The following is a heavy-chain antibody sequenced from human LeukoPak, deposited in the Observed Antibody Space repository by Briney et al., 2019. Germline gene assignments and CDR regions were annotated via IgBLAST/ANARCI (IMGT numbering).Heavy chain of an antibody. CDR1: GFTFNDYA. CDR3: ATDCSGNRCYSL. V-gene: IGHV3-43*02. D-gene: IGHD2-15*01. CDR2: ISGDGGST. J-gene: IGHJ4*02. Sequence: PGGSLRLSCAVSGFTFNDYAMNWICQAPGKGLEWVSFISGDGGSTYYADSVKGRFTISRDNGRNSLYLQMNSLRLGDTALYYCATDCSGNRCYSLWGQGTLVTVSS.